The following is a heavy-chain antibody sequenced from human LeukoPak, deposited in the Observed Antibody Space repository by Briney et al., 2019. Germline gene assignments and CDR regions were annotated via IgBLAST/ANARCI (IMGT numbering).Heavy chain of an antibody. CDR3: ARDRNYDFWSGNSDYYYYYMDV. J-gene: IGHJ6*03. CDR2: ISSSSSYI. V-gene: IGHV3-21*01. CDR1: GFTFSSYS. Sequence: GGSLRLSCAASGFTFSSYSMNWVRQAPGKGLEWISSISSSSSYIYYADSVKGRSTISRDNAKNSLYLQMNSLRAEDTAVYYCARDRNYDFWSGNSDYYYYYMDVWGKGTTVTVSS. D-gene: IGHD3-3*01.